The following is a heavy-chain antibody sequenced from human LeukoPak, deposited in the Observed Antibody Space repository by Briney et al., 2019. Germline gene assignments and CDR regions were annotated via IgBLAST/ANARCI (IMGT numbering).Heavy chain of an antibody. V-gene: IGHV3-21*01. J-gene: IGHJ4*02. CDR2: ISSSSSYI. CDR1: GFTFSNYW. D-gene: IGHD2-2*01. CDR3: AKGFVVVPAAPYFDY. Sequence: GGSLKLSCAASGFTFSNYWMHWVRQAPGKGLEWVSSISSSSSYIYYADSVKGRFTISRDNAKNSLYLQMNSLRAEDTAVYYCAKGFVVVPAAPYFDYWGQGTLVTVSS.